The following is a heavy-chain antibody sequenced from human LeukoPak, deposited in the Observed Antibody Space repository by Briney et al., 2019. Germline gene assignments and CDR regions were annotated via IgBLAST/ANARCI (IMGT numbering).Heavy chain of an antibody. CDR3: ARAGPGSSGYYFGY. J-gene: IGHJ4*02. D-gene: IGHD3-22*01. CDR2: IYHSGST. V-gene: IGHV4-4*02. CDR1: GGSISSSNW. Sequence: SETLSLTCAVSGGSISSSNWWSWVRQPPGKGLEWIGEIYHSGSTNYNPSLKSRVTISVDKSKNQFSLKLSPVTAADTAVYYCARAGPGSSGYYFGYWGQGTLVTVSS.